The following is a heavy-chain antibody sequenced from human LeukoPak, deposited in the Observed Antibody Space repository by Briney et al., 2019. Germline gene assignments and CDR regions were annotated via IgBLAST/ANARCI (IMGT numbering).Heavy chain of an antibody. Sequence: ASVKVSCKASGYTFTSYYMNWVRQAPGQGLEWMRWINPNSGGTNYAQKFQGRVTMTRDTSISTAYMELSRRRSDDTAVYYCARISSGWEQDYWGQGTLVSVSS. CDR1: GYTFTSYY. CDR3: ARISSGWEQDY. CDR2: INPNSGGT. D-gene: IGHD6-19*01. V-gene: IGHV1-2*02. J-gene: IGHJ4*02.